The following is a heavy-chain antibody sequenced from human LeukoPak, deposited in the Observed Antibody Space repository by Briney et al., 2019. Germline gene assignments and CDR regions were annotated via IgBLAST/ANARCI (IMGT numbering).Heavy chain of an antibody. V-gene: IGHV3-23*01. CDR3: AKEAVAGNYDY. Sequence: GGTLRLSCAASGFTFSNFGMSWVRQAPGKGLEWVSVISGSGGSTYYADSVKGRFTISRDNSKNTLYLQMNSLRAEDTAVYYCAKEAVAGNYDYWGQGTLVTVSS. CDR1: GFTFSNFG. CDR2: ISGSGGST. J-gene: IGHJ4*02. D-gene: IGHD6-19*01.